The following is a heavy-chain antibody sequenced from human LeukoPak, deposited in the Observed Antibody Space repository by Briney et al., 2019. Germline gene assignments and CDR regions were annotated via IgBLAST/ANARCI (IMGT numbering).Heavy chain of an antibody. V-gene: IGHV1-69*05. J-gene: IGHJ4*02. CDR1: GGTFSSYA. Sequence: SVKISCKASGGTFSSYAISWVRQAPGQGLEWMGRIIPIFGTANYAQKFQGRVTITTDESTSTAYMELSSLRSEDTAVYYCARDLLTVLAAAGSGGTYYFDYWGQGTLVTVSS. CDR3: ARDLLTVLAAAGSGGTYYFDY. D-gene: IGHD6-13*01. CDR2: IIPIFGTA.